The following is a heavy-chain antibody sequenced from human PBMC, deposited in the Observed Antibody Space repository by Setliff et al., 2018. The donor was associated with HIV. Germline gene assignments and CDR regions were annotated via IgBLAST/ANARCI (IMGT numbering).Heavy chain of an antibody. CDR2: MNTNSGNT. Sequence: GASVKVSCKASGYNFIDYGINWVRQAPGQGLEWMGWMNTNSGNTGYAQKFQVRVTMTRNTSISTAYMELSSLRSEDTAVYYCARYRPNNPQNAFDIWGQGTMVTVSS. D-gene: IGHD1-26*01. J-gene: IGHJ3*02. CDR3: ARYRPNNPQNAFDI. V-gene: IGHV1-8*02. CDR1: GYNFIDYG.